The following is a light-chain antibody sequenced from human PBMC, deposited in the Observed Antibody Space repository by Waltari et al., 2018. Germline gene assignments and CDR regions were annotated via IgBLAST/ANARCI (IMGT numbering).Light chain of an antibody. Sequence: EIVLTQSPGTLSLSPGERATLSCRASQCVSSSYLAWYQQKPGQAPRLLIYGASSRATGIPDRFSGSGSGTDFTLTISRLEPEDFAVYYCQQYGSSPPAFGQGTKVEIK. V-gene: IGKV3-20*01. CDR3: QQYGSSPPA. CDR2: GAS. CDR1: QCVSSSY. J-gene: IGKJ1*01.